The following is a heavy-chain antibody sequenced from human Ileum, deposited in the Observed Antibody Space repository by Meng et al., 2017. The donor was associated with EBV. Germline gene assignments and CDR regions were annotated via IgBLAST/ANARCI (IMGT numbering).Heavy chain of an antibody. Sequence: QGHRVESGGGVVQPGTSLRLSCAASGFSFSTYGMHWVRQTPGKGLEWVAVIWSDGSQKYCADSVKGRCTISRDNSKNTLYLQMDSLRAEDTAIYYCASDRGGAAFNYWGQGTLVTVSS. CDR2: IWSDGSQK. CDR3: ASDRGGAAFNY. J-gene: IGHJ4*02. V-gene: IGHV3-33*01. CDR1: GFSFSTYG. D-gene: IGHD3-16*01.